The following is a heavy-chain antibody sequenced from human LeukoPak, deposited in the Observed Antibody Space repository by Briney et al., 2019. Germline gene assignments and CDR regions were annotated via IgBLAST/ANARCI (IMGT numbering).Heavy chain of an antibody. D-gene: IGHD6-13*01. V-gene: IGHV1-8*01. CDR2: MNPNSGNT. Sequence: GSSVKVSCKASGYTFTSYDINWVRQATGQGLEWMGWMNPNSGNTGYAQKFQGRVTMTRNTSISTAYTELSGLRSEDTAVYYCARAAAQMKNWFDPWGQGTLVTVSS. J-gene: IGHJ5*02. CDR3: ARAAAQMKNWFDP. CDR1: GYTFTSYD.